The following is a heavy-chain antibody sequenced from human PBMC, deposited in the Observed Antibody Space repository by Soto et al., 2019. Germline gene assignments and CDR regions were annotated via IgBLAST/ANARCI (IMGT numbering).Heavy chain of an antibody. Sequence: EVQLLESGGALVQPGGSLRLYYAASGFTFGSYKMSWVRQAPGKGLDWVSAITGSGDATSYTDSVKGRFTISRDNLKNTLYLQMNNLRAEDTAVYYCASLTGSRLEHFDDWGQGTLVTVSS. V-gene: IGHV3-23*01. CDR1: GFTFGSYK. CDR2: ITGSGDAT. D-gene: IGHD1-1*01. CDR3: ASLTGSRLEHFDD. J-gene: IGHJ4*02.